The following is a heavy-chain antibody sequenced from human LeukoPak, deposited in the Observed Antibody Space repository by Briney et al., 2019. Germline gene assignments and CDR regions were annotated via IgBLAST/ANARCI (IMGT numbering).Heavy chain of an antibody. Sequence: GGSLRLSCAASGFTFSNYAMTWVRRAPGRGLEWVSSINGGGGSKHYADSVKGRFDISRDNSGITLSLQMNSLRAEDTAVYYCAKDHFDGSAYYGYYSGIDVWGQGTTVTVSS. CDR3: AKDHFDGSAYYGYYSGIDV. CDR1: GFTFSNYA. J-gene: IGHJ6*02. V-gene: IGHV3-23*01. CDR2: INGGGGSK. D-gene: IGHD3-22*01.